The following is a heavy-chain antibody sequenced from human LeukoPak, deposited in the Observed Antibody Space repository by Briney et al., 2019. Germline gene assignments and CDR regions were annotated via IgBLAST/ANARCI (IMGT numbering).Heavy chain of an antibody. Sequence: ASVKVSCKASGYTFTSYDINWVRQATGQGLEWMGWMNPNSGNTGYAQKFQGRVTMTRNTSISTAYMELSSLRSEDTAVYYCARSRLVKPNWFDPWAREPWSPSPQ. D-gene: IGHD3-9*01. CDR1: GYTFTSYD. CDR3: ARSRLVKPNWFDP. J-gene: IGHJ5*02. CDR2: MNPNSGNT. V-gene: IGHV1-8*01.